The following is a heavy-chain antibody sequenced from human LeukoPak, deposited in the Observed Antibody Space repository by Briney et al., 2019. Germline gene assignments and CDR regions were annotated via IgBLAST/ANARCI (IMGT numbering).Heavy chain of an antibody. CDR3: ARDYGSGNYPDAFDI. Sequence: GGSLRLSCAASGFTLSNAWMSWVRQAPGKGLEWVSYISSSGSDRYYSDSVKGRFTISRDNAKNSLYLQMNRLRAEDTAVYYCARDYGSGNYPDAFDIWGQGTMVTVSS. CDR1: GFTLSNAW. J-gene: IGHJ3*02. V-gene: IGHV3-11*01. CDR2: ISSSGSDR. D-gene: IGHD3-10*01.